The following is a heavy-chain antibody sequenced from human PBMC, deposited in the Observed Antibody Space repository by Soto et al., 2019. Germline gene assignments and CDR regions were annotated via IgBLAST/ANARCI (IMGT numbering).Heavy chain of an antibody. CDR2: ISYDGSNK. D-gene: IGHD2-15*01. V-gene: IGHV3-30-3*01. Sequence: GGSLRLSCAASGFAFSSYAMHWVRQAPGKGLEWVAVISYDGSNKYYADSVKGRFTISRDNSKNTLYLQMNSLRAEDAAVYYCVRVVPVVVATNNWFDAWGQG. CDR3: VRVVPVVVATNNWFDA. CDR1: GFAFSSYA. J-gene: IGHJ5*02.